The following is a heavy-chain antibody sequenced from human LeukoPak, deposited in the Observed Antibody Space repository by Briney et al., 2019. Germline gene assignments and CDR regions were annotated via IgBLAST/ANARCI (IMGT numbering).Heavy chain of an antibody. CDR2: ISYDGSNK. V-gene: IGHV3-30-3*01. D-gene: IGHD3-22*01. CDR1: GFTVSSNY. Sequence: GGSLRLSCAASGFTVSSNYMSWVRQAPGKGLEWVAVISYDGSNKYYADSVKGRFTISRDNSKNTLYLQMNSLRAEDTAVYYCARDSLMDYYDSSGFFFGSRFDPWGQGTLVTVSS. CDR3: ARDSLMDYYDSSGFFFGSRFDP. J-gene: IGHJ5*02.